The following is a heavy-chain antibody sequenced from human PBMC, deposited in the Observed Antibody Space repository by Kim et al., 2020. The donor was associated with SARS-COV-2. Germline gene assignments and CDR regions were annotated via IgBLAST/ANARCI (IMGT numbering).Heavy chain of an antibody. CDR3: ARDLTYNYVH. D-gene: IGHD3-10*02. Sequence: GGSLRLSCAASGFTFSIYAMSWVRQAPGKGLEWVSTISNTGDNTYYADSVNGRFTISRDNSKNTLSLQMNSLRAEDTAMYYCARDLTYNYVHWGQGTLVTVSS. V-gene: IGHV3-23*01. CDR1: GFTFSIYA. J-gene: IGHJ4*02. CDR2: ISNTGDNT.